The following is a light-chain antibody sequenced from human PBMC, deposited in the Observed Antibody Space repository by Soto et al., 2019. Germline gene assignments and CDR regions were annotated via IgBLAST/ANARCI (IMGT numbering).Light chain of an antibody. Sequence: DIQMTQSPSSLSASVGDRVTITCRASQSINSLLNWYQQIPGKAPKLLIYAASSLQSGVPSRFSGSGSGTDFPLTITSLQPEDFATYFCQQSYSTPWTFGQGTKVEIK. CDR2: AAS. J-gene: IGKJ1*01. CDR3: QQSYSTPWT. V-gene: IGKV1-39*01. CDR1: QSINSL.